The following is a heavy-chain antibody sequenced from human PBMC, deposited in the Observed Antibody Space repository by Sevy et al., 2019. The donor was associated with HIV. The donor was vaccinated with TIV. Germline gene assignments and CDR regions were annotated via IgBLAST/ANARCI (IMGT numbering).Heavy chain of an antibody. Sequence: GGSLRLSCSASGFTFSGYWMSWVRQAPGRGLELVANIKHDGSEKYYVDSVKGRFTISRDNARNSLHLQMDSLRAEDTAVYYCARAGNDFWSGYYSGMGYYFDYWGQGTLVTVSS. V-gene: IGHV3-7*03. CDR2: IKHDGSEK. CDR1: GFTFSGYW. J-gene: IGHJ4*02. CDR3: ARAGNDFWSGYYSGMGYYFDY. D-gene: IGHD3-3*01.